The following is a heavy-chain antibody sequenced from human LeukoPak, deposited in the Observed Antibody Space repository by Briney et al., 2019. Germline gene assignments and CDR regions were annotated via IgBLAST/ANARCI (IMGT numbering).Heavy chain of an antibody. CDR1: GGTFISYA. D-gene: IGHD3-9*01. CDR3: ARDLGYYDILTGYSSSYP. Sequence: SSVKVSCKASGGTFISYAISWVRQAPGQGLEWMGGIIPIFGTANYAQKFHGRVTITADESTSTAYMELSSLRSEDTAVYYCARDLGYYDILTGYSSSYPWGQGTLVTVSS. CDR2: IIPIFGTA. V-gene: IGHV1-69*13. J-gene: IGHJ5*02.